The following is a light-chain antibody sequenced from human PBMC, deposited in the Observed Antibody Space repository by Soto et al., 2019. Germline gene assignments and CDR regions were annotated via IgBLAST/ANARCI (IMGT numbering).Light chain of an antibody. V-gene: IGKV3-20*01. CDR2: GAS. J-gene: IGKJ3*01. CDR1: QSLSNNY. Sequence: EIVLTHSPGTLSLSPGDRATLSCRASQSLSNNYLAWYQQKPGQAPRLVIYGASSRATGIPDRFSASGSGTDFTLTISRLEPEDFAVYYCQQYGNSGVTFGPGTKVDIK. CDR3: QQYGNSGVT.